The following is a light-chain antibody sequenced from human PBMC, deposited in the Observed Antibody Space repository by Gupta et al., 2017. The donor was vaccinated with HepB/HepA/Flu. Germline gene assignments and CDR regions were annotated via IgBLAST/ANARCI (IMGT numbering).Light chain of an antibody. CDR3: QQEGNSPGT. J-gene: IGKJ1*01. V-gene: IGKV3-20*01. CDR1: QSVSSNY. CDR2: GAS. Sequence: EIVLTQSPGTLSLSPGERATLSCRASQSVSSNYLAWYQQKPVQAPRLLIYGASSRANGIPDRFSGSGSGTEFTLTISRREPEDFAVYYCQQEGNSPGTFGQGTKVEIK.